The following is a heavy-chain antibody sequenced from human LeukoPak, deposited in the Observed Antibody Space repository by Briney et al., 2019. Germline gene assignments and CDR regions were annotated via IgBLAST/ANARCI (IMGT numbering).Heavy chain of an antibody. CDR2: INPSGGST. V-gene: IGHV1-46*01. CDR3: ARDCSGRDSSGYQDGFDY. J-gene: IGHJ4*02. Sequence: ASVKVSCKASGYTFTSYYMHWVRQAPGQGLEWMGIINPSGGSTSYAQKSQGRVTMTRDTSTSTVYMELSSLRSEDTAVYYCARDCSGRDSSGYQDGFDYWGQGTLVTVSS. D-gene: IGHD3-22*01. CDR1: GYTFTSYY.